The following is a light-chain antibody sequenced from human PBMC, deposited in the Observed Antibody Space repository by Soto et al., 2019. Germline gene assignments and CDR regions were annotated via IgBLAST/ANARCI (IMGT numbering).Light chain of an antibody. CDR3: QQFESLPVT. Sequence: DIQMTQSPSSLSASVGDRVTISCQASQGIGSYINWYQQKPGRAPKLLIYDGSTLETGVPSRFSGGGSGTYFTFSISILQPDDFATYYCQQFESLPVTFGGGTNVDIK. J-gene: IGKJ4*01. V-gene: IGKV1-33*01. CDR2: DGS. CDR1: QGIGSY.